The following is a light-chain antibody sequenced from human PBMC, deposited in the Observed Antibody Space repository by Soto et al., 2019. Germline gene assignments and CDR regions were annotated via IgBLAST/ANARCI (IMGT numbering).Light chain of an antibody. V-gene: IGKV1-5*03. CDR3: QHYDGYSALT. Sequence: DIQMTQSPSTLSASVGDRVIITCRASQSISSWLAWYQQKPGKAPKLLKDGASSLDSGVTSRFSGSRSGTEFTLPISSLQPYNFAIYYGQHYDGYSALTFGGGTKVEIK. CDR2: GAS. J-gene: IGKJ4*01. CDR1: QSISSW.